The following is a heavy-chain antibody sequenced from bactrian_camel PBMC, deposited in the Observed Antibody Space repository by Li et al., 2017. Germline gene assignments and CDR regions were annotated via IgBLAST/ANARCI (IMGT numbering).Heavy chain of an antibody. D-gene: IGHD1*01. CDR2: INSGGTTT. CDR1: GFTFSVYD. V-gene: IGHV3S40*01. J-gene: IGHJ4*01. Sequence: QLVESGGGLVQPGGSLRLSCAASGFTFSVYDMSWIRQAPGKEREVVAHINSGGTTTYYADFVKGRFTISRDNSKNMVHLQMNSLKPEDTAVYYCTRDPGASGKGQGTQVTVS.